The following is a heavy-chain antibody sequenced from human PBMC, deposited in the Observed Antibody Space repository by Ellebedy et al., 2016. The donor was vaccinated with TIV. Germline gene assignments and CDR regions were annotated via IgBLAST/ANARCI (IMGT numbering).Heavy chain of an antibody. CDR1: GFTFSNYA. CDR3: AKWGCAGGGCPPYFAVDV. CDR2: ISPTGGNP. V-gene: IGHV3-23*01. J-gene: IGHJ6*02. Sequence: GESLKISCAASGFTFSNYAMGWVRQAPGKGTHWASFISPTGGNPNYADSVKGRFTFSRDNSKNTVYLQMNSLRVEDTAVYYCAKWGCAGGGCPPYFAVDVWGQGTTVTVSS. D-gene: IGHD2-15*01.